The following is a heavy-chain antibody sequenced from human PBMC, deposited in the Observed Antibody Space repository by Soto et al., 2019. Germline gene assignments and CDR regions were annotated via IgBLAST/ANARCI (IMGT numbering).Heavy chain of an antibody. CDR1: GFTFSNYW. D-gene: IGHD3-10*01. CDR3: ARVEASSAMITH. V-gene: IGHV3-74*01. Sequence: EVQLVESGGGLVQPGGSLRLSCAASGFTFSNYWMYWVRQAPGKGLVWVSRINSDGNSISYSDSVKGRFTVSRDNAKNTLHIQMNSLRAEDTALYYCARVEASSAMITHWGQGTLVTVSS. CDR2: INSDGNSI. J-gene: IGHJ4*02.